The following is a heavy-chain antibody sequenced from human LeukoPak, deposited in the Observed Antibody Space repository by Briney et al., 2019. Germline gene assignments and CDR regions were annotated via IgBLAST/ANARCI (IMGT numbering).Heavy chain of an antibody. CDR2: VHHTGTT. CDR3: ARGAGWYGP. V-gene: IGHV4-59*01. CDR1: GASISPDY. J-gene: IGHJ5*02. Sequence: SETLSLTCTVSGASISPDYWSWLRQPPGKGLEWIGYVHHTGTTRYNPSLNSRVTISVDTSQNQFSLRLRSGTATDTAVYYCARGAGWYGPWGQGTLVAVPS.